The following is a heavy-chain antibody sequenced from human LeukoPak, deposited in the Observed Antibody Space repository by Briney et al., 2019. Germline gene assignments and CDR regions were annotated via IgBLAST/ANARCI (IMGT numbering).Heavy chain of an antibody. D-gene: IGHD5-12*01. CDR3: ARDSGYDSSYYYYGMDV. J-gene: IGHJ6*04. V-gene: IGHV1-69*01. Sequence: GSSVKVSCKASGGTFSSYPISWVRQAPGQGLEWMGGLNPIFGTANYAQKFQGRVTITADESTSTAYMELSSLRSEDTAVYYCARDSGYDSSYYYYGMDVWGKGTTVTVSS. CDR2: LNPIFGTA. CDR1: GGTFSSYP.